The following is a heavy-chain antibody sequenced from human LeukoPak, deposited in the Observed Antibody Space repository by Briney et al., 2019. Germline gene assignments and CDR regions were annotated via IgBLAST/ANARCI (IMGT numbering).Heavy chain of an antibody. D-gene: IGHD6-19*01. CDR3: ATAPRGYSSGPHDY. CDR2: ISSSSSTI. CDR1: GFTFSSYS. J-gene: IGHJ4*02. V-gene: IGHV3-48*01. Sequence: GGSLRLSCAASGFTFSSYSMNWVRQAPGKGLEWVSYISSSSSTIYYADSVKGRFTISRDNSKNTLYLQMNSLRAEDTAVYYCATAPRGYSSGPHDYWGQGTLVTVSS.